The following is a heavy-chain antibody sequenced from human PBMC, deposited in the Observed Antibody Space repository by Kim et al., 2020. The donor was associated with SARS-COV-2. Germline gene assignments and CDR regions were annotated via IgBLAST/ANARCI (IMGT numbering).Heavy chain of an antibody. CDR2: IGGTGGYR. J-gene: IGHJ3*02. V-gene: IGHV3-23*01. CDR1: GINFNNCA. Sequence: GGSLRLSCTASGINFNNCAMSWVRQAPGKGLECVAAIGGTGGYRGYADSVKGRFSISRDNSKNTLYVQMNSLRAEDTAKYFCVGATAESEAGAFDIWGQGTMVTVSS. CDR3: VGATAESEAGAFDI. D-gene: IGHD2-15*01.